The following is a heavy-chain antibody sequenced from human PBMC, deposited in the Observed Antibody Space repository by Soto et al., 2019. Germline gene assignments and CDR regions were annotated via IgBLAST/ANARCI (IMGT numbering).Heavy chain of an antibody. J-gene: IGHJ6*02. D-gene: IGHD1-1*01. CDR3: ARNGTLTGYSYGMDV. CDR1: GGTFSDST. CDR2: IIPIFDTA. Sequence: SVKVSFKASGGTFSDSTINSVLQAPGQRLEWMGGIIPIFDTANYAEKFQGRVTITADESTSTSFMEVSSLRSEDTAVYYCARNGTLTGYSYGMDVWGQGTMVTVSS. V-gene: IGHV1-69*13.